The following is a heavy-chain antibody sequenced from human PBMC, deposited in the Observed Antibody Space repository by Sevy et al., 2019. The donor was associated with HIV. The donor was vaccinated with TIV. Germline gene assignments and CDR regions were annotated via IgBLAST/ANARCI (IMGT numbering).Heavy chain of an antibody. D-gene: IGHD3-3*01. CDR2: VDYSGST. CDR3: AREADFWSGRINYSLDV. V-gene: IGHV4-59*01. Sequence: SETLSLTCSVSGGSISSYYWSWIRQPPGKGLEWIGYVDYSGSTNYNPSLKSRVTLSVDTSKNQFYLRLTSVNLADTAVYYCAREADFWSGRINYSLDVWGQGTTVTVSS. CDR1: GGSISSYY. J-gene: IGHJ6*02.